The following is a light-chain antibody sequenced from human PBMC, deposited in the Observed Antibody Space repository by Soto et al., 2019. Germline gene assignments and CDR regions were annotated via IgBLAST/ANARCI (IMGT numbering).Light chain of an antibody. CDR2: GNS. CDR1: SSNIGAGYD. Sequence: QSVLTQPPSVSGAPGQRVTISCTGSSSNIGAGYDVHWYQQLPGTAPKLLIYGNSNRPSGVPDRFSGSKSGTSASLAITGLQADDEADHYCQSYESSLSDYVFGTGTKSPS. J-gene: IGLJ1*01. CDR3: QSYESSLSDYV. V-gene: IGLV1-40*01.